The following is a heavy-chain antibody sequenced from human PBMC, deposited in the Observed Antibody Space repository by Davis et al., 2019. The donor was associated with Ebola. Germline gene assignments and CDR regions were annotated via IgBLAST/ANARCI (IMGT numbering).Heavy chain of an antibody. V-gene: IGHV3-30*04. CDR1: GFTFSSYA. J-gene: IGHJ6*04. Sequence: PGGSLRLSCAASGFTFSSYAMHWVRQAPGKGLEWVAVISYDGSNKYYADSVKGRFTISRDNSKNTLYLQMNSLRAEDTAVYYCAKVQGDILTGYYKGYYYGMDVWGKGTTVTVSS. D-gene: IGHD3-9*01. CDR2: ISYDGSNK. CDR3: AKVQGDILTGYYKGYYYGMDV.